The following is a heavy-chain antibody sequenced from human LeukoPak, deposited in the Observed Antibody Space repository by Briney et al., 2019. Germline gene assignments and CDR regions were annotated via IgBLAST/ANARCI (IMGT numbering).Heavy chain of an antibody. J-gene: IGHJ4*02. D-gene: IGHD3-22*01. CDR3: AREGYYGGYFDY. Sequence: GGSLRLSCAAPGFTPDDYGMSWVRPAPRKGLGWVSGINWNGGSTGYADSVKGRFTISRDNAKNSLYLQINSLRAEDTALYYCAREGYYGGYFDYWGQGTLVTVSS. V-gene: IGHV3-20*04. CDR1: GFTPDDYG. CDR2: INWNGGST.